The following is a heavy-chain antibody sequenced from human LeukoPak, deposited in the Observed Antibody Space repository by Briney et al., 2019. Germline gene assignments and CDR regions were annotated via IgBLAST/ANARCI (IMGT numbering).Heavy chain of an antibody. CDR1: GFTFSSYA. Sequence: GGSLRLSCAASGFTFSSYAMSWVRQAPWKGLEWVSTISGSGGSTYYADSVKGRFTISRDNSKNTLYLQMNSLRAEDTAVYYCAKARMRDYDTWGQGTLVTVSS. J-gene: IGHJ5*02. CDR2: ISGSGGST. CDR3: AKARMRDYDT. D-gene: IGHD2-21*01. V-gene: IGHV3-23*01.